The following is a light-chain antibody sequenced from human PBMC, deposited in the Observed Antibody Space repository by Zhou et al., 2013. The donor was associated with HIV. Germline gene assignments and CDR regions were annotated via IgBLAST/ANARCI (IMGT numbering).Light chain of an antibody. Sequence: EIVLTQSPGTLSLSPGERATLSCRASQSVSSSYLAWYQQKPGQAPRLLIYGPSSRATGIPDRFSGSGSGTDFTLTISSLEPEDFAVYYCQQRSNWPPALTFGGGTKVEIK. CDR3: QQRSNWPPALT. CDR1: QSVSSSY. CDR2: GPS. V-gene: IGKV3D-20*02. J-gene: IGKJ4*01.